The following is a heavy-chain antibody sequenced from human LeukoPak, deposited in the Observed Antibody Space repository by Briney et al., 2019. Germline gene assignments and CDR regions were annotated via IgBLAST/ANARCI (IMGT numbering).Heavy chain of an antibody. CDR1: GYTFTGYY. Sequence: GASVKASCKASGYTFTGYYMHWVRQAPGQGLEWMGWINPNSGGTNYAQKFQGRVTMTRDTSISTAYMELSRRRSVDTAVYYCATYSSSSFDYWGQGTLVTVSS. CDR2: INPNSGGT. V-gene: IGHV1-2*02. CDR3: ATYSSSSFDY. J-gene: IGHJ4*02. D-gene: IGHD6-6*01.